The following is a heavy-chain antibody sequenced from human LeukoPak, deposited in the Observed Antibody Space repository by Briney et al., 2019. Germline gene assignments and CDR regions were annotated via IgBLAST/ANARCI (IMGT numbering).Heavy chain of an antibody. D-gene: IGHD1-26*01. CDR2: INPNSGDT. CDR3: GREVGSSRLDP. Sequence: GASVKVSCKASGYTFTGSFMHWVRQAPGQGLEWMGWINPNSGDTNYAQKFQGRVTLTRDTSISTAYMDLSRLISDDTAVYHCGREVGSSRLDPWGQGTLVTVSS. J-gene: IGHJ5*02. V-gene: IGHV1-2*02. CDR1: GYTFTGSF.